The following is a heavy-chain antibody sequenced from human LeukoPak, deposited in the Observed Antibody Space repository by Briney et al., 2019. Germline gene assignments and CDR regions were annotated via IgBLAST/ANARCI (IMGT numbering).Heavy chain of an antibody. Sequence: GGSLRLSCAASAFTFSSNWMSWVSQAPGKGLEWVANIKQDGSEKYYVDSVKGRFTISRDNAKNSLYLQMNSLRAEDTAVYYCARGDPLRSDYYYYYMDVWGKGTTVTVSS. CDR1: AFTFSSNW. D-gene: IGHD2-2*01. J-gene: IGHJ6*03. CDR3: ARGDPLRSDYYYYYMDV. CDR2: IKQDGSEK. V-gene: IGHV3-7*01.